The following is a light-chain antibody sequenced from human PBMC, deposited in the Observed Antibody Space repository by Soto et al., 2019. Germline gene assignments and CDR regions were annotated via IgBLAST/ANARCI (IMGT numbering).Light chain of an antibody. J-gene: IGLJ1*01. V-gene: IGLV1-40*01. CDR3: QSDDSSLSAFYV. Sequence: QSVLTQPPSVSGAPGQSDTISCTGSSSNIGAGYDVHWYQQLPGTAPKLLIYGNSNRPSGVPDRFSGSKSGTSASLAITGLQAEDEADYYCQSDDSSLSAFYVFGTGTKVTVL. CDR1: SSNIGAGYD. CDR2: GNS.